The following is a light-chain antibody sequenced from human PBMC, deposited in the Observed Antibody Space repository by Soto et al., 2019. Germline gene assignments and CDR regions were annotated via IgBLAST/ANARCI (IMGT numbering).Light chain of an antibody. CDR2: AAS. V-gene: IGKV1-9*01. CDR1: QGISSY. CDR3: QQLNSYRT. J-gene: IGKJ1*01. Sequence: IQLTQSPSSLSASVGDRVTITCRASQGISSYLAWYQQKPGKAPKLLIYAASTLQSVVPSRFSGSGSGTDFTLTISSLQPEDFATYYCQQLNSYRTFGQGTKVDIK.